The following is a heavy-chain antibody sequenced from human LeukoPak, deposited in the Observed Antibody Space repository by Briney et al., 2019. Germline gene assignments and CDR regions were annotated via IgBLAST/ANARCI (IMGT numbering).Heavy chain of an antibody. V-gene: IGHV4-39*01. J-gene: IGHJ4*02. D-gene: IGHD3-10*01. CDR3: ARRLYYYGSGRKYYFDY. CDR2: IYYSGST. CDR1: GGSISSSSYY. Sequence: SETLSLTCTVSGGSISSSSYYWGWIRQPPGKGLEWIGSIYYSGSTYYNPSLKSRVTISVDTSKNQFSLKLSSVTAADTAVYYCARRLYYYGSGRKYYFDYWGQGTLVIVSS.